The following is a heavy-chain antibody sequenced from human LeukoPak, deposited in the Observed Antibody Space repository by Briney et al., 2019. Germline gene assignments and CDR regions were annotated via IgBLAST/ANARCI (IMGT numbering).Heavy chain of an antibody. Sequence: SETLSLTCTVSGDSLCNYYWSWLRQPPGKGLEWIGYIFYSGSTNYNPSLTSRATISVDTSKNQFSLKLSSVTAADTAVYYCARTDIAAAGKVFDYGGGGTLVTVSS. CDR1: GDSLCNYY. CDR2: IFYSGST. CDR3: ARTDIAAAGKVFDY. V-gene: IGHV4-59*12. D-gene: IGHD6-13*01. J-gene: IGHJ4*02.